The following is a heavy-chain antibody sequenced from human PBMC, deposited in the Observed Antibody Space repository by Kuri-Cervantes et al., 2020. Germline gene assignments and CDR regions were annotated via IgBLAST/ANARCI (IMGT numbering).Heavy chain of an antibody. V-gene: IGHV3-20*04. J-gene: IGHJ4*02. CDR1: GFTFDDYG. CDR3: GRGTDYGDYAGLDY. Sequence: GESLKISCAASGFTFDDYGMSWVRQAPGKGLEWVSGINWNGGSTGYADSVKGRFTISRDNAKNSLYLQMNSLRTEDTAVYYCGRGTDYGDYAGLDYWGQGTLVTVSS. D-gene: IGHD4-17*01. CDR2: INWNGGST.